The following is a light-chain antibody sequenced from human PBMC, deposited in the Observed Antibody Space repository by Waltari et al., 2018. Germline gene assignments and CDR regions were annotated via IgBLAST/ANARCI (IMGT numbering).Light chain of an antibody. CDR1: SGSVSTNDF. J-gene: IGLJ3*02. CDR2: NTD. Sequence: QTVVTQEPSLSVSPGGTVTLTCGLTSGSVSTNDFPSWYQQTPGQAPRTLIYNTDTRSSGVVERFSGSILGSKAALTITGAQADDESDYYCLLYVGNGSSMFGGGTKLTVL. CDR3: LLYVGNGSSM. V-gene: IGLV8-61*01.